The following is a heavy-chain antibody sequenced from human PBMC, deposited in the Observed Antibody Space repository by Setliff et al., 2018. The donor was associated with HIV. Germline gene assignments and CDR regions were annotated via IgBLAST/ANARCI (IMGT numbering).Heavy chain of an antibody. J-gene: IGHJ6*04. CDR1: GHTFNNYD. D-gene: IGHD3-10*01. CDR3: ASGRGVRGVIITGGLDV. V-gene: IGHV1-8*01. Sequence: ASVKVSCKASGHTFNNYDINWVRRATGQGLEWMGWMNPNSGATGYAQKFQGRVTMTRDTSISTAYMELSSLTSKDTAVYYCASGRGVRGVIITGGLDVWGKGTTVTVSS. CDR2: MNPNSGAT.